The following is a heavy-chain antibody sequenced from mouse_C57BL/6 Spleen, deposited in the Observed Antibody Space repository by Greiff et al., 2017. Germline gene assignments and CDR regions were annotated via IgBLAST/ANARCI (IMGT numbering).Heavy chain of an antibody. CDR2: ISSGSSTI. D-gene: IGHD2-10*02. V-gene: IGHV5-17*01. J-gene: IGHJ3*01. CDR3: ARPYGNYPSWFAD. Sequence: EVKVVESGGGLVKPGGSLKLSCAASGFTFSDYGMHWVRQAPEKGLEWVAYISSGSSTIYYADTVKGRFTIFRDNAKNTLFLQMTSLRSEVTAMYYCARPYGNYPSWFADWGQGTLVTVSA. CDR1: GFTFSDYG.